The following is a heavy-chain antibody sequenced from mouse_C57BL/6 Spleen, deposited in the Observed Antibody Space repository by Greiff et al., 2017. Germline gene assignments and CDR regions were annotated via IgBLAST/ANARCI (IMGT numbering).Heavy chain of an antibody. Sequence: VQLQQPGAELVRPGTSVKLSCKASGYTFTSYWMHWVKQRPGQGLEWIGVIDPSDSYTNYNQKFKGKATLTVDTSSSTAYMQLSSLTSEDSAVYYCARYGYDGFDYWGQGTTLTVSS. CDR3: ARYGYDGFDY. CDR2: IDPSDSYT. J-gene: IGHJ2*01. V-gene: IGHV1-59*01. CDR1: GYTFTSYW. D-gene: IGHD2-2*01.